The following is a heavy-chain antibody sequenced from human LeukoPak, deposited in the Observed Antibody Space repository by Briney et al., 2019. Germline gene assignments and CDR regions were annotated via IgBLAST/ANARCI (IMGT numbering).Heavy chain of an antibody. CDR1: GGTFSSYA. J-gene: IGHJ4*02. CDR3: ARDSDVDTAMLFDY. CDR2: IIPILGIA. Sequence: SVKVSCKASGGTFSSYAISWVRQAPGQGLEWIGRIIPILGIANYAQKFQGRVTITADKSTSTAYMELSSLRSEDTAVYYCARDSDVDTAMLFDYWGQGTLVTVSS. V-gene: IGHV1-69*04. D-gene: IGHD5-18*01.